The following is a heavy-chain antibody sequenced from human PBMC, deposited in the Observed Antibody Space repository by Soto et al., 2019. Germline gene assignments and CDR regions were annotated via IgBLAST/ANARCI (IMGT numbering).Heavy chain of an antibody. J-gene: IGHJ6*02. D-gene: IGHD3-16*01. CDR1: GHLFTAYY. CDR2: INPNSGTT. V-gene: IGHV1-46*01. Sequence: QVQVVQSGAEVKKPGASVKISCKASGHLFTAYYIHWARQAPGQGLEWMGLINPNSGTTTYAQKFQGRVTMTRGTSTRTVYMELSTLRSEDTAVYYGASPVYDSGATLYYYALDVWGQGTPVTVS. CDR3: ASPVYDSGATLYYYALDV.